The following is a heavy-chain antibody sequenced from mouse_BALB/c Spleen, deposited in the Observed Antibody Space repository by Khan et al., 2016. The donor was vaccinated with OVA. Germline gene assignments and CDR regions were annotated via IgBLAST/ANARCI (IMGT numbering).Heavy chain of an antibody. V-gene: IGHV1-4*01. CDR3: VGDGAYHSTDDWIAY. Sequence: QVQLKQSGAELARPGASVKMSCKASGYTFTTYTIHWIKLRPGQGLEWIGYINPSYGYTNYNQKFKDKATLTADKSSTTAYMELSSLTSDDSALYTCVGDGAYHSTDDWIAYWGQGTLVTVSA. D-gene: IGHD2-5*01. CDR1: GYTFTTYT. J-gene: IGHJ3*01. CDR2: INPSYGYT.